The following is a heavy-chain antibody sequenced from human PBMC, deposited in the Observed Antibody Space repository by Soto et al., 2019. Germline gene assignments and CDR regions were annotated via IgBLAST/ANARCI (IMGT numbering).Heavy chain of an antibody. D-gene: IGHD1-1*01. V-gene: IGHV3-23*01. J-gene: IGHJ4*02. CDR1: EYTFVTYV. CDR2: ISGSGGAV. Sequence: GRSLRLSCAASEYTFVTYVMTWILQAPGKGLDWVSSISGSGGAVYYADSVKGRFTISRDNFRTTLYLEMDGLRAEDTALYYCAKGRLEPYMNTYYDWWGRGTLVTVSS. CDR3: AKGRLEPYMNTYYDW.